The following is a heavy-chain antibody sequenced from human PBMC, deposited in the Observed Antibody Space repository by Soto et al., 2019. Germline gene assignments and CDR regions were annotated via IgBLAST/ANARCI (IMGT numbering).Heavy chain of an antibody. CDR3: ARRPGYMGSPYYYYGMDV. CDR1: GFTFSSYG. V-gene: IGHV3-33*01. Sequence: QSGGSLRLSCAASGFTFSSYGMHWVRQAPGKGLEWVAVIWYDGSNKYYADSVKGRFTISRDNSKNTLYLQMNSLRAEDTAVYYCARRPGYMGSPYYYYGMDVWGQGTTVTVSS. D-gene: IGHD5-12*01. CDR2: IWYDGSNK. J-gene: IGHJ6*02.